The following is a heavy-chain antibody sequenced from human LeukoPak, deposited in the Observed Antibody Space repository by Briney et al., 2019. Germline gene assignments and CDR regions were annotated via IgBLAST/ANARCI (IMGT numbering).Heavy chain of an antibody. CDR2: ISYDGSNK. Sequence: GGSLRLSCAASGFTFSSYGMHWVRQAPGKGLEWVAVISYDGSNKYYAGSVKGRFTISRDNSKNTLYLQMNSLRAEDTAVYYCAKLGGYCSSTSCFDFDYWGQGTLVTVSS. CDR1: GFTFSSYG. V-gene: IGHV3-30*18. D-gene: IGHD2-2*01. J-gene: IGHJ4*02. CDR3: AKLGGYCSSTSCFDFDY.